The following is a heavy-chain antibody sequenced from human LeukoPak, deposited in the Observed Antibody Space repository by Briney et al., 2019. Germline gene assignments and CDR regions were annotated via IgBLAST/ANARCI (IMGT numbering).Heavy chain of an antibody. CDR1: GFTVSSNY. J-gene: IGHJ5*02. CDR2: IYSGGST. Sequence: GGSLRLSCAASGFTVSSNYMSWVRQAPGKGLEWVSVIYSGGSTYCADSVKGRFTISRDNSKNTLYLQMNSLRAEDTAVYYCARININHILIDWFDPWGQGTLVTVSS. CDR3: ARININHILIDWFDP. D-gene: IGHD3-3*02. V-gene: IGHV3-66*01.